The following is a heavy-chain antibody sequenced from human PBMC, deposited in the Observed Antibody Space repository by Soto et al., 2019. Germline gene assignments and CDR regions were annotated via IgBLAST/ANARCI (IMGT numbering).Heavy chain of an antibody. V-gene: IGHV3-11*06. D-gene: IGHD2-21*01. J-gene: IGHJ4*02. CDR1: DFY. CDR2: ISNSGRYT. Sequence: DFYRSCISQDTRKVLEGVSYISNSGRYTNYGESVKGRFTISRDNAKNSVYLQMNSLRAEDTAVYYCSRDQERDGDYNIFDNWGQGTLVTVYS. CDR3: SRDQERDGDYNIFDN.